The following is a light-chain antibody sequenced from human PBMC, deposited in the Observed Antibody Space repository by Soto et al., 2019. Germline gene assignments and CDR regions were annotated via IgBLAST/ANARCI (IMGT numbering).Light chain of an antibody. CDR3: QSYDSSLSGSVV. CDR2: GNS. V-gene: IGLV1-40*01. J-gene: IGLJ2*01. Sequence: SVLTQPPSVSGAPGQRVTISCTGSSSNIGAGYDVHWYQQLPGTAPKLLIHGNSNRPSGVPDRFSGSKSGTSASLAITGLQAEDEADYYCQSYDSSLSGSVVFGGGTKLTVL. CDR1: SSNIGAGYD.